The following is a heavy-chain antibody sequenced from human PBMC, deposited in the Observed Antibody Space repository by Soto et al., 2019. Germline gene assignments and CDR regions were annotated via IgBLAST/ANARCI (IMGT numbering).Heavy chain of an antibody. Sequence: PGESLKISCKGSGYSFTSYWIGWVRQMPGKGLEWMGIIYPGDSDTRYSPSFQGQVTISADKSISTAYLQWSSLKASDTAMYYCARQPRGAHYYYGMDVWGQGTTVTVSS. J-gene: IGHJ6*02. CDR2: IYPGDSDT. D-gene: IGHD3-10*01. CDR1: GYSFTSYW. CDR3: ARQPRGAHYYYGMDV. V-gene: IGHV5-51*01.